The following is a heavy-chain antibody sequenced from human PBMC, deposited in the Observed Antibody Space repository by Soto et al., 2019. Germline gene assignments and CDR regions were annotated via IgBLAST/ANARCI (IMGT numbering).Heavy chain of an antibody. CDR3: ARHYYTNPKLKYYFFYGLDV. Sequence: GESLKISCKGSGYSFTSYWIGWVRQMPGKGLEWMGIIYPGDSDIRYGPSFQGQVTISVDKTTSTAYLQWRSLKASDTAVYYCARHYYTNPKLKYYFFYGLDVWGQGTTVTVSS. V-gene: IGHV5-51*01. CDR1: GYSFTSYW. D-gene: IGHD3-3*01. CDR2: IYPGDSDI. J-gene: IGHJ6*02.